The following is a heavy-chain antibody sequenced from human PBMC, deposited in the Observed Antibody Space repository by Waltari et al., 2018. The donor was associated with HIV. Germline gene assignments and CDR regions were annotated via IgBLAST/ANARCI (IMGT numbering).Heavy chain of an antibody. D-gene: IGHD1-26*01. CDR1: GGSISSSSYY. CDR2: IYYSGDT. V-gene: IGHV4-39*01. J-gene: IGHJ2*01. CDR3: ARLSGSYPYWYFDL. Sequence: QLQLQESGPGLVKPSETLSLTCTVSGGSISSSSYYWGWIRQPPGKGLECIGSIYYSGDTYYNRSLMSRVTISVDTSKNHFSLKLSSVTAADTAVYYCARLSGSYPYWYFDLWGRGTLVTVSS.